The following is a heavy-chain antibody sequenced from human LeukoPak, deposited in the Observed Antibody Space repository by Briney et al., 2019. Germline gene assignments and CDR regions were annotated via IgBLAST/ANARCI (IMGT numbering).Heavy chain of an antibody. Sequence: SETLSLTCTVSGYSISSGYYWGWIRQPPGKGLEWIGSIYHSGSTYYNPSLKSRVTISVDTSKNQFSLKLSSVTAADTAVCYCARAIFGVVKAFDYWGQGTLVTVSS. V-gene: IGHV4-38-2*02. J-gene: IGHJ4*02. CDR1: GYSISSGYY. CDR2: IYHSGST. D-gene: IGHD3-3*01. CDR3: ARAIFGVVKAFDY.